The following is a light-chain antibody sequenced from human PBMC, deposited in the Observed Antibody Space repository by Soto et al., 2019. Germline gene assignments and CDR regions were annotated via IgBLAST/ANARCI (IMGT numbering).Light chain of an antibody. J-gene: IGLJ3*02. Sequence: QSVLTQPPSVSAAPGQTVTISCSGSSSNIGNNYVSWYQQLPGTAPKLLIYDNAKPPSGIPARFSGSKSGTSATLGITGLQTGDEAEYYCGTWESSLSTGVFGGGTKLTVL. CDR3: GTWESSLSTGV. CDR2: DNA. V-gene: IGLV1-51*01. CDR1: SSNIGNNY.